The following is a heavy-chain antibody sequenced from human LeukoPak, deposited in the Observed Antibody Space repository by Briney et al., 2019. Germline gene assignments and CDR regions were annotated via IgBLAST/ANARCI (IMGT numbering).Heavy chain of an antibody. CDR2: IKQDGSER. CDR3: AKDADSGGYYYPTYFDY. V-gene: IGHV3-7*01. J-gene: IGHJ4*02. Sequence: GGSLRLSCAASGFTFSSYWMSWVRQAPGKGLEWVANIKQDGSERNYVDSVKGRFTISRDNAKNSLFLQMNSLRAEDTAVYYCAKDADSGGYYYPTYFDYWGQGTLVTVSS. D-gene: IGHD3-22*01. CDR1: GFTFSSYW.